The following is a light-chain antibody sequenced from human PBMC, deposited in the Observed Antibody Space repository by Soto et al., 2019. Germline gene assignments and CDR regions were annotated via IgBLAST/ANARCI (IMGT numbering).Light chain of an antibody. V-gene: IGLV1-44*01. CDR2: SNN. Sequence: QSVLTQPPSASGTPGQRVTISCSGSSSNIESKTVNWYQHLPETAPKLLIYSNNQRPSGVPDRFSGSKSDTSASLAISGLQSEDEADYYCATWDDSLNGPVFGGGTKLTVL. CDR1: SSNIESKT. CDR3: ATWDDSLNGPV. J-gene: IGLJ3*02.